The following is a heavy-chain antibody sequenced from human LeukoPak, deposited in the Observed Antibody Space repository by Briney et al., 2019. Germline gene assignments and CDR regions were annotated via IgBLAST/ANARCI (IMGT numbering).Heavy chain of an antibody. CDR3: AKSGGYCTDGICYHFDY. CDR2: ISSDGSKQ. Sequence: PGGSLRLSRAASGFDFNTFGIHWVRQTPGKGLEWVAVISSDGSKQYYGDSVKGRFTISRDNSKNMLYLQINSLRPEDTAVYYCAKSGGYCTDGICYHFDYWGQGTLVTVSS. J-gene: IGHJ4*02. D-gene: IGHD2-8*01. V-gene: IGHV3-30*18. CDR1: GFDFNTFG.